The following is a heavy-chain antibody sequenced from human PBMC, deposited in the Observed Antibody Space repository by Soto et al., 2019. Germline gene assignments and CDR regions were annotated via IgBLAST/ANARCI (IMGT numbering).Heavy chain of an antibody. CDR2: MNPNSGNT. CDR3: ARGEYYDFWSGYYGYYYMDV. J-gene: IGHJ6*03. CDR1: GYTFTSYD. V-gene: IGHV1-8*01. Sequence: ASVKVSCKASGYTFTSYDINWVRQATGQGLEWMGWMNPNSGNTGYAQKFQGRVTMTRNTSISTAYMELSSLRSEDTAVYYCARGEYYDFWSGYYGYYYMDVWGKGTTVTVS. D-gene: IGHD3-3*01.